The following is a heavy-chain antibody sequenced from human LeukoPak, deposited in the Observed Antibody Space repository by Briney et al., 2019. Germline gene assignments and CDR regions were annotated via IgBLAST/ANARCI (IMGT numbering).Heavy chain of an antibody. D-gene: IGHD3-22*01. CDR2: INTVGSYI. J-gene: IGHJ4*02. V-gene: IGHV3-21*01. CDR3: ARLRRNSDSGSYYYYYDY. CDR1: GFTFVSDS. Sequence: GGSLRLSCAASGFTFVSDSFNWVRQAPGKGLEWVSSINTVGSYIYYADSVKGRFTISRDNAENSVHLQMNSLRVEDTAVYYCARLRRNSDSGSYYYYYDYWGQGTLVTVSS.